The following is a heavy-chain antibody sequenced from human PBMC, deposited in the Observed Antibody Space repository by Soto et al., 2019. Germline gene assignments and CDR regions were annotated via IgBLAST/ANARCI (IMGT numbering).Heavy chain of an antibody. J-gene: IGHJ4*02. D-gene: IGHD7-27*01. CDR3: AREGHWGQLGDS. CDR2: TYYRSKWYY. CDR1: GDSVSSNSAA. Sequence: PSQTLSLTCAISGDSVSSNSAAWNWIRQSPSRGLEWLGRTYYRSKWYYDYAASVKSRITINPDTSKNQFSLQLNSVTPEDTAVYFCAREGHWGQLGDSWGQGTLVTVSS. V-gene: IGHV6-1*01.